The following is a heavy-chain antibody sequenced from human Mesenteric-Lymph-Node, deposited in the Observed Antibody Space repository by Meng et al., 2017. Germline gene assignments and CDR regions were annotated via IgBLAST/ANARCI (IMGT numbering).Heavy chain of an antibody. CDR1: GGSISSSSYY. J-gene: IGHJ3*02. Sequence: SETLSLTCTVSGGSISSSSYYWGWIRQPPGKGLEWIGYIYYSGSTNYNPSLKSRVTISVDTSKNQFSLKLSSVTAADTAVYYCARGMRIAVAGTHDAFDIWGQGTMVTVSS. V-gene: IGHV4-61*05. CDR2: IYYSGST. CDR3: ARGMRIAVAGTHDAFDI. D-gene: IGHD6-19*01.